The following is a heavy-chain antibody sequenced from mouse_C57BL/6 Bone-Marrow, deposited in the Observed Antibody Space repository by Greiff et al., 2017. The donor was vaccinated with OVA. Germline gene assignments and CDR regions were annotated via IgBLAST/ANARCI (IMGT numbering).Heavy chain of an antibody. D-gene: IGHD1-1*01. J-gene: IGHJ1*03. Sequence: QVTLKESDAELVKPGASVKISCKVSGYTFTDHTIHWMKQRPEQGLEWIGYIYPRDGSTKYNEKFKGKATLTADKSSSTAYMQLNSLTSEDSAVYFCAREGYYGSSYWYFDVWGTGTTVTVSS. V-gene: IGHV1-78*01. CDR2: IYPRDGST. CDR3: AREGYYGSSYWYFDV. CDR1: GYTFTDHT.